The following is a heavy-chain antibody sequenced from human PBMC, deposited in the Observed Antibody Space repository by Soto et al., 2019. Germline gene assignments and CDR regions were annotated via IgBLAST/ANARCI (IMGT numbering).Heavy chain of an antibody. CDR2: MYYGGRT. CDR1: GGSISSYY. CDR3: ARGTPSPLIVRSSRGPWFDP. Sequence: TLSLTCTVSGGSISSYYWSWIRQPPGKGLEWIGYMYYGGRTNYNPSLKSRVTISVDTSKMQVSLKLSSVTAADTAVYFCARGTPSPLIVRSSRGPWFDPWGQGTLVTVSS. D-gene: IGHD2-15*01. V-gene: IGHV4-59*08. J-gene: IGHJ5*02.